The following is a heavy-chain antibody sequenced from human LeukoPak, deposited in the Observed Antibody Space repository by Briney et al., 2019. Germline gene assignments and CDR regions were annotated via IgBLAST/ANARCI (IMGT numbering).Heavy chain of an antibody. Sequence: ASVKVSCKGSGYTFSDYYMHWVRQAPGQGLEWMGWINPNSGGTNFAQKFQGRVTMTRGTSISTAYMELSRLTSDDTAVYYCARDQKQWLEIDYWGQGTLVTVSS. V-gene: IGHV1-2*02. D-gene: IGHD6-19*01. CDR2: INPNSGGT. CDR1: GYTFSDYY. CDR3: ARDQKQWLEIDY. J-gene: IGHJ4*02.